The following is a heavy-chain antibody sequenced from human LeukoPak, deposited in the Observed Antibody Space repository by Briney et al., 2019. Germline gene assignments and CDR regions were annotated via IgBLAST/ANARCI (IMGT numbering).Heavy chain of an antibody. J-gene: IGHJ6*02. CDR3: VYSSGWTNFYYYGMDV. CDR1: GASISRDF. CDR2: IHYSENT. Sequence: PSETLSLTCSVSGASISRDFWSWIRQPPGKRPEWIGYIHYSENTNYNPSLKSRVTISVDTSKNQFSLKLTSMTPADTAVYYCVYSSGWTNFYYYGMDVWGQGTTVTVSS. D-gene: IGHD6-19*01. V-gene: IGHV4-59*01.